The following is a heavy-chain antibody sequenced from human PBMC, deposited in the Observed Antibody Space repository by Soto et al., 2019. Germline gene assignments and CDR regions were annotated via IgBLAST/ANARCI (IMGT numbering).Heavy chain of an antibody. CDR2: INPNSGGT. Sequence: QVQLVQSGAEVKKPGASVKVSCKASGYTFTGYYMHWVRQAPGQGLEWMGWINPNSGGTNYAQKFQGWVTMTRDTSISTAYMELSRLRSDDTAVYCCARGYCSSTSCYGYYFDYWGQGTLVTVSS. V-gene: IGHV1-2*04. CDR3: ARGYCSSTSCYGYYFDY. J-gene: IGHJ4*02. D-gene: IGHD2-2*01. CDR1: GYTFTGYY.